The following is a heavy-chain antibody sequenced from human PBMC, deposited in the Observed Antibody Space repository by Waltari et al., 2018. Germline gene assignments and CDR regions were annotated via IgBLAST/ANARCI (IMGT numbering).Heavy chain of an antibody. CDR2: ISSSSSYI. Sequence: EVQLVESGGGLVKPGGSLRLSCAASGFTFSSYSMTWVRQAPGKGLEWVSSISSSSSYIYYADSVKGRFTISRDNAKNSLYLQMNSLRAEDTAVYYCAGAYDILTGYPPLFDYWGQGTLVTVSS. CDR3: AGAYDILTGYPPLFDY. D-gene: IGHD3-9*01. CDR1: GFTFSSYS. J-gene: IGHJ4*02. V-gene: IGHV3-21*01.